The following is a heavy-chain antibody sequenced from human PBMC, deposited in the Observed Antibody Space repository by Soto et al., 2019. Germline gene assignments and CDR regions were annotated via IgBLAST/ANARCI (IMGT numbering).Heavy chain of an antibody. D-gene: IGHD1-26*01. CDR2: IYYDGSSE. CDR3: ARGRGSGSFYQLDY. J-gene: IGHJ4*02. V-gene: IGHV3-33*01. CDR1: GFTFSNHG. Sequence: QVQLVESGGGVVQPGRSLRLSCAASGFTFSNHGMHWVRQAPGKGLAWVARIYYDGSSEFYADSVKGRFTISRDSSKNTLYLQMNSLRAEDTAVYYCARGRGSGSFYQLDYWGQGTPVTVSP.